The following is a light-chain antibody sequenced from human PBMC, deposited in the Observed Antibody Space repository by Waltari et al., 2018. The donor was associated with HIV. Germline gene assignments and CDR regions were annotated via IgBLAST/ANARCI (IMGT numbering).Light chain of an antibody. J-gene: IGLJ1*01. CDR2: EVS. V-gene: IGLV2-8*01. Sequence: QSALTQPPSASGSPGQSVTISCTGTSSDVGGYNYVSWYQQHPGKAPKLMIYEVSTRPSGVPDGCSGSNTGNTASLTVSGIHAEDEADYYCSSYAGSNKGVFGTGTNVTVL. CDR3: SSYAGSNKGV. CDR1: SSDVGGYNY.